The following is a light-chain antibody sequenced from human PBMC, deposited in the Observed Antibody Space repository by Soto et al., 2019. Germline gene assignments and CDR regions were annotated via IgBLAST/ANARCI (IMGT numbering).Light chain of an antibody. V-gene: IGKV3D-15*01. CDR3: QQRSNWPIT. CDR2: GAS. CDR1: QSVSSN. J-gene: IGKJ5*01. Sequence: EIVMTQSPATLSVSPGERATLSCRASQSVSSNLAWYQQKPGQAPRLLIYGASRRATGIPDRFSGSGSGTEFTLTISRLEPEDFAVYYCQQRSNWPITFGQGTRLEIK.